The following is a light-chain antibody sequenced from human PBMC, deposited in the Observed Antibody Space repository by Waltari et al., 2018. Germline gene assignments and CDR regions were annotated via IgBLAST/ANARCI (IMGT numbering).Light chain of an antibody. V-gene: IGLV2-14*01. J-gene: IGLJ3*02. CDR2: DVS. Sequence: QSALTQPASVSGSPGQSITISCTGTSSDVGGYNYVSWYQQHPGKVPKLLIFDVSNRPSGVSNRFSGSKSDNTASLTISGLQAEDESDYYCCSFTSRSTWVFGGGTKLTVL. CDR3: CSFTSRSTWV. CDR1: SSDVGGYNY.